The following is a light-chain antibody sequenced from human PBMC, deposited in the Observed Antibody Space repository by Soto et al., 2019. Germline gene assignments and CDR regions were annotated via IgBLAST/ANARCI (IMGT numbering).Light chain of an antibody. CDR2: GTS. J-gene: IGKJ4*01. Sequence: EIVLTQSPGTLSLSPGERATLSCRASQSVSSYFLAWYQQKPGQAPKLLLYGTSSRATGIPDRFSGSLSGTEFTLTISRLEPEDFAVYYCQQYETSPTTFGGGTKGEIK. CDR3: QQYETSPTT. V-gene: IGKV3-20*01. CDR1: QSVSSYF.